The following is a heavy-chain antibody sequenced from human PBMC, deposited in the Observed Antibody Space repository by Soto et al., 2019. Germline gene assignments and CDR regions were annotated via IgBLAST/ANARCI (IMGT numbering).Heavy chain of an antibody. CDR3: ARGDNWNYVDY. D-gene: IGHD1-20*01. CDR2: ISAYNGNT. V-gene: IGHV1-18*01. CDR1: GYTFSTYG. J-gene: IGHJ4*02. Sequence: ASEKVSCKASGYTFSTYGINWVRQAPGQGLEWMGWISAYNGNTNNAQNFQGRVTMTTDTSTSTAYMELRSLRSDDTAVYYCARGDNWNYVDYWGQGTMVTVYS.